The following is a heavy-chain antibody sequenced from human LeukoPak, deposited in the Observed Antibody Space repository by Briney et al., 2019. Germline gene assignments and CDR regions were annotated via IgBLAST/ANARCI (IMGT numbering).Heavy chain of an antibody. V-gene: IGHV4-59*01. CDR3: ARGAVGGSFDY. J-gene: IGHJ4*02. CDR2: IYYSGST. CDR1: GGSISSYY. Sequence: PSETLSLTCTVSGGSISSYYWSWIRQPPGKGLEWIGYIYYSGSTNYNPSLKSRVTMSVDTSKNQFSLKLSSVTAADTAVYYCARGAVGGSFDYWGQGTLVTVSS. D-gene: IGHD4-23*01.